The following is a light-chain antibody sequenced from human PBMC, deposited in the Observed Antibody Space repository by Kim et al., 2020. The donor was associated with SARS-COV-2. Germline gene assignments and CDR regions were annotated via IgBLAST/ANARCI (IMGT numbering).Light chain of an antibody. V-gene: IGKV3-11*01. CDR2: DAS. J-gene: IGKJ4*01. Sequence: PGESATLPCRSSQSIGVHVAWYQHKPGPAPRPLIYDASIRATGIPVRFSCSGSGTDFTLTISSLEAEDFAIYYCQQRNIWPPAFTFGGGTKVDIK. CDR3: QQRNIWPPAFT. CDR1: QSIGVH.